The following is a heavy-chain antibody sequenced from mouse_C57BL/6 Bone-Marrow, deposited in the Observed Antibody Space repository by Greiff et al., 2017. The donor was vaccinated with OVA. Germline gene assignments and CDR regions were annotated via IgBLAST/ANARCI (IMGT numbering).Heavy chain of an antibody. D-gene: IGHD1-1*01. CDR2: IYPGDGDT. V-gene: IGHV1-82*01. CDR1: GYAFSSSW. J-gene: IGHJ3*01. CDR3: ASGDYYGSNLFAY. Sequence: VQLQQSGPELVKPGASVKISCKASGYAFSSSWMNWVKQRPGKGLEWIGRIYPGDGDTNYNGKFKGKATLTADKSSSTAYMQLSSLTSEDSAVYCCASGDYYGSNLFAYGGQGTLVTVSA.